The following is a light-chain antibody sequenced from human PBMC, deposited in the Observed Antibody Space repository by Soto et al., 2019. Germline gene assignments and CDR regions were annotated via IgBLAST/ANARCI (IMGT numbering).Light chain of an antibody. CDR1: QSVSSY. CDR3: QQRSNWPHT. V-gene: IGKV3-11*01. CDR2: DAS. Sequence: EIVLTQSPATLSLSPGERATLSCRASQSVSSYLAWYQQXXXQAPRLLIYDASNRATGIPARFSGSGSGTDFTLTISSLEPEDFAVYYCQQRSNWPHTFGQGTKLEIK. J-gene: IGKJ2*01.